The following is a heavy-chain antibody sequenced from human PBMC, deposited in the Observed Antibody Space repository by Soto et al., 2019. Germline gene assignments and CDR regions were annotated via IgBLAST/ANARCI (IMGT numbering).Heavy chain of an antibody. CDR3: ARTHGVYSGYDYWFDP. Sequence: SGGSLRLSCAASGFTVSSNYMSWVRQAPGKGLEWVSVIYSGGSTYYADSVKGRFTISRHNSKNTLYLQMNSLRAEDTAVYYCARTHGVYSGYDYWFDPWGQGTLVTVSS. CDR1: GFTVSSNY. V-gene: IGHV3-53*04. CDR2: IYSGGST. J-gene: IGHJ5*02. D-gene: IGHD5-12*01.